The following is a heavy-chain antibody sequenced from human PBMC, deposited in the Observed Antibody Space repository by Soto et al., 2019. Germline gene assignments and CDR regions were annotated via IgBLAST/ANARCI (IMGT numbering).Heavy chain of an antibody. Sequence: PSETLSLTCNVSGGSITRGDSYWSWLRQPPGKGLELIGYIYSRARAYCNPAIKTPVTTPVDTSKNQFSLSMTSATAADTALDYCARGSALLFYYFDYGGQGTPVTVSS. V-gene: IGHV4-30-4*01. J-gene: IGHJ4*02. CDR3: ARGSALLFYYFDY. D-gene: IGHD6-13*01. CDR2: IYSRARA. CDR1: GGSITRGDSY.